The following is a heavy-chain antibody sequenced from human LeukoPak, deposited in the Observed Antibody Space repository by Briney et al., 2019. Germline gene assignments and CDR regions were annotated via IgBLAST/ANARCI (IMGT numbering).Heavy chain of an antibody. CDR1: GGAFSSYA. CDR2: IIPVFGTP. D-gene: IGHD1-14*01. CDR3: ARTHSNQPESYYYYGLDV. Sequence: SVTVSCKASGGAFSSYATTWVRQAPGQGLEWMGGIIPVFGTPDYAQKFQDRVTITADESTSTVYMEMSSLRFEDTAVYYCARTHSNQPESYYYYGLDVWGQGTTVTVSS. V-gene: IGHV1-69*13. J-gene: IGHJ6*02.